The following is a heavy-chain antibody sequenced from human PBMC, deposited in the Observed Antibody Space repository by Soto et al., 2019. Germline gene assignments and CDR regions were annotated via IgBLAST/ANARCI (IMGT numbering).Heavy chain of an antibody. J-gene: IGHJ4*02. CDR1: GYTLTELS. D-gene: IGHD3-22*01. Sequence: ASVKVSCKVSGYTLTELSMHWVRQAPGKGLEWMGGFDPEDGETIYAQKFQGRVTMTEDTSTDTAYMELSSLRSEDTAVYYCATDQGYDSSGYYAVDYWGQGTLVNVSS. CDR3: ATDQGYDSSGYYAVDY. V-gene: IGHV1-24*01. CDR2: FDPEDGET.